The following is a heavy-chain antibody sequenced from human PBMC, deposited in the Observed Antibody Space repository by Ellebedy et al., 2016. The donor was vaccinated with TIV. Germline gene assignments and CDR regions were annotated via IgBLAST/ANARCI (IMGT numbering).Heavy chain of an antibody. J-gene: IGHJ3*02. CDR3: ARGSITLGGVIAIDAFDI. V-gene: IGHV4-31*01. CDR1: GGSISSGGYY. CDR2: IYYSGST. D-gene: IGHD3-16*02. Sequence: LRLSCTVSGGSISSGGYYWSWIRQHPGKGLEWIGYIYYSGSTYYNPSLKSLVTISVDTSKNQFSLKLSSVTAADTAVYYCARGSITLGGVIAIDAFDIWGQGTMVTVSS.